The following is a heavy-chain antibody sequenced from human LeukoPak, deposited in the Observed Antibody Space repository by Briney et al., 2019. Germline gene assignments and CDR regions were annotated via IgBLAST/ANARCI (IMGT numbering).Heavy chain of an antibody. D-gene: IGHD2-15*01. J-gene: IGHJ4*02. CDR1: GFTFSIYG. CDR2: IRYDGSNK. V-gene: IGHV3-30*02. CDR3: AKPCRLLSGFDY. Sequence: GGSLRLSRAASGFTFSIYGMHWVRQAPSKGLEWVAFIRYDGSNKYYADSVKGRFTISRDNSKNTLYLQMNSLRAEDTAVYYCAKPCRLLSGFDYWGQGTLVTVSS.